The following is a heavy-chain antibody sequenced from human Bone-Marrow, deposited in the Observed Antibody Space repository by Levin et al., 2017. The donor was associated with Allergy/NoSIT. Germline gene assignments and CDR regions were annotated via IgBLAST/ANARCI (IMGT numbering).Heavy chain of an antibody. V-gene: IGHV3-43*01. Sequence: GGSLRLSCAASGFTFGAYNMHWVRQAPGKGLEWVSLISWDGGTTYYADSVKGRLTISRDNSKNSLYLQMNSLITEDTALYYCAKGREFSAPGSYRFEYFHHWGQGTLVTVSS. CDR2: ISWDGGTT. D-gene: IGHD3-16*02. CDR3: AKGREFSAPGSYRFEYFHH. J-gene: IGHJ1*01. CDR1: GFTFGAYN.